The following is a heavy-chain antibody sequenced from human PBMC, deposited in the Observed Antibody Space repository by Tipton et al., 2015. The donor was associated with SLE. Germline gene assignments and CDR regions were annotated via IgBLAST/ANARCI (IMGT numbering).Heavy chain of an antibody. Sequence: PGLVKPSETLSLTCTVSGYSISSGFYWQWIRQAPGKGLEWIGSIYRTGNTFYNSSLNSRVTISQDTSRNQFSLKLTSVTAADTAVYYCARGQQIFGAVKLIDYWGQGTLVTVSS. CDR1: GYSISSGFY. D-gene: IGHD3-3*01. CDR2: IYRTGNT. V-gene: IGHV4-38-2*02. CDR3: ARGQQIFGAVKLIDY. J-gene: IGHJ4*02.